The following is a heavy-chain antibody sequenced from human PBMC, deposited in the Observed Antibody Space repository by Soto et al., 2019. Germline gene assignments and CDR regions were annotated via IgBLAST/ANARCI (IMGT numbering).Heavy chain of an antibody. Sequence: GASVKVSCKASGGTFSSYAISWVRQAPGQGLEWMGGIIPIFGTANYAQKFQGRVTITADESTSTVYMELSSLRSEDTAVYYCARDSGSYKRFDYWGQGTLVTVSS. D-gene: IGHD1-26*01. V-gene: IGHV1-69*13. J-gene: IGHJ4*02. CDR1: GGTFSSYA. CDR2: IIPIFGTA. CDR3: ARDSGSYKRFDY.